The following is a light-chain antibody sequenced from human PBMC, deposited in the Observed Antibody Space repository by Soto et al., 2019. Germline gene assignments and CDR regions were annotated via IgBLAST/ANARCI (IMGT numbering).Light chain of an antibody. V-gene: IGKV1-5*03. Sequence: DIQMTQSPSTLSASVRDRVTITCRASQSTSTWLAWYQQRPGKTPKLLISEASKLESGVPSRFSGSGSGTEFTLPISSLQPDDFATYYCQQYITYPYAFGQGTKVEIK. CDR1: QSTSTW. CDR2: EAS. CDR3: QQYITYPYA. J-gene: IGKJ1*01.